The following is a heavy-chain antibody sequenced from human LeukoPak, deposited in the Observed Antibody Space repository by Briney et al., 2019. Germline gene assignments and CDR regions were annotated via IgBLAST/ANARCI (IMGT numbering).Heavy chain of an antibody. CDR3: ARSPDRYSSGTFDY. D-gene: IGHD6-25*01. V-gene: IGHV1-69*01. CDR1: GGTFSSYA. J-gene: IGHJ4*02. CDR2: IIPIFGTA. Sequence: GASVKVSCKASGGTFSSYAISWVRQAPGQGLEWMGGIIPIFGTANYAQKFQGRVTITVDESTSTAYMELSSLRSEDTAVYYCARSPDRYSSGTFDYWGQGTLVTVSS.